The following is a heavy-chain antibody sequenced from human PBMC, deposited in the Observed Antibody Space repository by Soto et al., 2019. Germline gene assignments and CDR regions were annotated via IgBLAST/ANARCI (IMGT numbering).Heavy chain of an antibody. D-gene: IGHD3-10*01. CDR2: NSAYNGNT. J-gene: IGHJ5*02. CDR3: ARDYYGSGRLNAHNWFDP. V-gene: IGHV1-18*01. CDR1: GYTFTNYA. Sequence: ASVKVSCKASGYTFTNYAINWVRQAPGQGLEWMGWNSAYNGNTNYAQKLQGRVTMTTDTSTSTAYMELRSLRSDDTAVYYCARDYYGSGRLNAHNWFDPWGQGTLVTVSS.